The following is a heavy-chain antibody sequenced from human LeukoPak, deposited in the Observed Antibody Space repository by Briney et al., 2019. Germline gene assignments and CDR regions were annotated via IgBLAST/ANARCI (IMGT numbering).Heavy chain of an antibody. D-gene: IGHD6-13*01. CDR1: SASISSSPYY. CDR2: INHSGST. J-gene: IGHJ4*02. V-gene: IGHV4-39*01. Sequence: KPSETLSLTCTVSSASISSSPYYWAWIRQPPGKGLEWIGEINHSGSTNYNPSLKSRVTISVDTSKNQFSLKLSSVTAADTAVYYCARHSDSSSWYFDYWGQGTLVTVSS. CDR3: ARHSDSSSWYFDY.